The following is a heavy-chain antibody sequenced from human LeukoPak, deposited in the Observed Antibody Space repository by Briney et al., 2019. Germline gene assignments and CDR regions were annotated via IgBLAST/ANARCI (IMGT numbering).Heavy chain of an antibody. CDR3: ARVPRSGSYPYYFDY. D-gene: IGHD1-26*01. CDR1: GFTFSSYA. V-gene: IGHV3-30-3*01. Sequence: PGRSLRLSCAASGFTFSSYAMHWVRQAPGKGLEWVAVISYDGSNKYYTDSVKGRFTISRDNSKNTLYLQMNSLRAEDTAVYYCARVPRSGSYPYYFDYWGQGTLVTVSS. J-gene: IGHJ4*02. CDR2: ISYDGSNK.